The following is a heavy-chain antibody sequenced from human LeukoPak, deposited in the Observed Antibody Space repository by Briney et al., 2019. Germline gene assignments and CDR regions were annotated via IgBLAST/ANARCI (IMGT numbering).Heavy chain of an antibody. CDR3: ARYYGSGSPPFDY. V-gene: IGHV3-53*01. CDR2: IYNGGST. CDR1: GFTVSSNY. Sequence: GGSLRLSCAASGFTVSSNYMSWVRQAPGKGLEWVSVIYNGGSTYYADSVKGRFTISRDNSKNTLYLQMNSLRAEDTAVYYCARYYGSGSPPFDYWGQGTLVTVSS. J-gene: IGHJ4*02. D-gene: IGHD3-10*01.